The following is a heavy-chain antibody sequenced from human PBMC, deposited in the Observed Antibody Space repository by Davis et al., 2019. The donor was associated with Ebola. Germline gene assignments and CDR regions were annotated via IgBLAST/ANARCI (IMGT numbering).Heavy chain of an antibody. V-gene: IGHV3-30*01. J-gene: IGHJ6*04. CDR3: ARGGSLGDLSRGMDV. CDR2: ISYDGSNK. CDR1: GFLFNNNA. Sequence: GESLKISCVVSGFLFNNNAMHWVRQAPGKGLEWVAVISYDGSNKYYADAVRGRFTISRDNSKDTLYLQMNSLRAEDTAVYYCARGGSLGDLSRGMDVWGKGTTVTVSS. D-gene: IGHD3-16*02.